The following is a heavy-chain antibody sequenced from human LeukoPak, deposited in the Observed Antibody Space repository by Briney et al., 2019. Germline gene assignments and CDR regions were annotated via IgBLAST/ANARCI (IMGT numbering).Heavy chain of an antibody. J-gene: IGHJ5*02. CDR1: GYTFTGYY. V-gene: IGHV1-2*02. CDR3: ARVGDGYNSEGDWFDP. D-gene: IGHD5-24*01. Sequence: GASVKVSCKASGYTFTGYYMHWVRQAPGQRLEWMGWINPNSGGTNYAQKFQGRVTMTRDTSISTAYMELSRLRSDDTAVYYCARVGDGYNSEGDWFDPWGQGTLVTVSS. CDR2: INPNSGGT.